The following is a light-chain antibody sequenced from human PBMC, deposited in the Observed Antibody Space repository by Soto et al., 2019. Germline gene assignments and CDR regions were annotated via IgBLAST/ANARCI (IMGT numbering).Light chain of an antibody. Sequence: VLTLPSSVSGSPGPSITISCTGTISDIGSYNRVSWYQQPPGTAPKLIIYEVNNRPSGVPDRFSGSKSGNTASLTISGLQAEDEADYYCNSFTTSRTYVFGTGTKVTVL. CDR1: ISDIGSYNR. J-gene: IGLJ1*01. V-gene: IGLV2-18*02. CDR3: NSFTTSRTYV. CDR2: EVN.